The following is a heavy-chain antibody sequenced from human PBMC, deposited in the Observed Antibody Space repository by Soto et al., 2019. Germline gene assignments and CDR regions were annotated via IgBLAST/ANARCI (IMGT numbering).Heavy chain of an antibody. Sequence: SGPTLVNPTQTLTLTCTFSGFSLSTSGVGVGWIRQSPGKGLEWIGHIHNSGSPYNNPSLKSRVTISADTSMNQFSLALTSVTAADTAMYYCARGSTTEKVDSWGQGILVTVSS. CDR2: IHNSGSP. J-gene: IGHJ4*02. V-gene: IGHV4-30-4*08. CDR1: GFSLSTSGVG. CDR3: ARGSTTEKVDS.